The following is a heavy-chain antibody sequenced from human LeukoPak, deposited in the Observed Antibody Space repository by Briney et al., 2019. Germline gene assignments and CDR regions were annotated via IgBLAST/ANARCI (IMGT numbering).Heavy chain of an antibody. CDR1: GYTFTGYF. CDR3: ARDRAFIGYYYYMDV. Sequence: VASVKVSCKASGYTFTGYFIHWVRQAPGQGLEWMGWINPNSGGTNYAQKFQGRVTMTRDTSISTAYMELSRLRSDDTAVYYCARDRAFIGYYYYMDVWGKGTTVTVSS. CDR2: INPNSGGT. J-gene: IGHJ6*03. D-gene: IGHD3-16*02. V-gene: IGHV1-2*02.